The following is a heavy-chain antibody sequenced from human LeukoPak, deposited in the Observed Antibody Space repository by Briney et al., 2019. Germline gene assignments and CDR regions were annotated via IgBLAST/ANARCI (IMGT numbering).Heavy chain of an antibody. J-gene: IGHJ5*02. CDR3: ARGVLHWFDP. V-gene: IGHV4-31*03. Sequence: SETLSLTCTVPGGSISSGGYYWSWIRQHPGKGPEWIGYIYYSGSTYYNPSLKSRVTISVDTSKNQFSLKLSSVTAADTAVYYCARGVLHWFDPWGQGTLVTVSS. CDR2: IYYSGST. CDR1: GGSISSGGYY.